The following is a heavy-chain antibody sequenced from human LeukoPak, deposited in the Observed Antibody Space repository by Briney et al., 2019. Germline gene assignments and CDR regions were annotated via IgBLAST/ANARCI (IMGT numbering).Heavy chain of an antibody. CDR1: GGSISSSSYY. CDR2: IYYSGST. J-gene: IGHJ3*02. CDR3: ARDLPAAGAFDI. V-gene: IGHV4-39*02. Sequence: PSETLSLTCTVSGGSISSSSYYWGWIRQPPGKGLEWIGSIYYSGSTYYNPSLKSRVTISVDTSKNQFSLKVSSVTAADTAVYYCARDLPAAGAFDIWGQGTMVTVSS. D-gene: IGHD6-13*01.